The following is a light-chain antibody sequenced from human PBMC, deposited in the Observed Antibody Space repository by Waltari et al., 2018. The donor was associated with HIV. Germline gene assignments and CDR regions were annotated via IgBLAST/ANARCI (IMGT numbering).Light chain of an antibody. Sequence: YVLTQPPSVSVAPGQTARITCGGNNIRTKSVHWYQQKPGQAPVLVVYYDVDRPSGIPERFSGSNSGNTATLTISRVDAGDEADYYCQVWDSGSEPPVVFGGGTKLTVL. V-gene: IGLV3-21*02. CDR2: YDV. CDR1: NIRTKS. CDR3: QVWDSGSEPPVV. J-gene: IGLJ2*01.